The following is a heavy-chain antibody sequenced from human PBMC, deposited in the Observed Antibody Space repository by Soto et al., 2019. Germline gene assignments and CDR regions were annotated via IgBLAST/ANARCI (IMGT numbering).Heavy chain of an antibody. CDR3: ATQEGEMYYDSSYWYFDL. V-gene: IGHV1-69*01. CDR2: IIPIFGTA. Sequence: QVQLVQSGAEVKKPGSSVKVSCKASGGTFSSYAISWVRQAPGQGLEWMGWIIPIFGTANYAQKFQGRVTITADESTSTAYMELSSLRSEDTAVYYCATQEGEMYYDSSYWYFDLWGRGTLVTVSS. J-gene: IGHJ2*01. D-gene: IGHD3-22*01. CDR1: GGTFSSYA.